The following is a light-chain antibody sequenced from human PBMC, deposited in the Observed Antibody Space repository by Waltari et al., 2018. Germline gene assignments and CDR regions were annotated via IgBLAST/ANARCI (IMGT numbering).Light chain of an antibody. CDR3: KQLIHYLWT. J-gene: IGKJ1*01. Sequence: DIQLTQSPSFLSASVGDRVTITCRASQGISSYLAWYQQKPGKAPELLIYSASTLQSGVPSRFSASGSGTEFTLTISSLQPEDFATYHCKQLIHYLWTFGQGTKVEI. CDR2: SAS. V-gene: IGKV1-9*01. CDR1: QGISSY.